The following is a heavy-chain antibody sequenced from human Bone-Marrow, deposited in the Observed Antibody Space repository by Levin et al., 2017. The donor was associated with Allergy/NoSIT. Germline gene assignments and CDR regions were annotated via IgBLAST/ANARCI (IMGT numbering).Heavy chain of an antibody. Sequence: PGESLKISCAVSGFTVGNNYMSWVRQAPGKGLEWVSLIYSGGNTYYADSVKGRFTISRDSSKNTLYLQMNNLRVEDTAVYYCARDPPGVAAAGSGYWGQGTLVTVSS. CDR1: GFTVGNNY. CDR3: ARDPPGVAAAGSGY. J-gene: IGHJ4*02. D-gene: IGHD6-13*01. CDR2: IYSGGNT. V-gene: IGHV3-66*01.